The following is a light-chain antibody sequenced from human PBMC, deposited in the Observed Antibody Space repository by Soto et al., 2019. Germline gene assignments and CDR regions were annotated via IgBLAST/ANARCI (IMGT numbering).Light chain of an antibody. Sequence: EIVLTQSPGTLSLSPGERGTLSCRASQSVSKNYLAWYQQKPGQAPRLLIYGASSRATGIPDRLSGSGSGTDFTLTISRLEPEDFAVYSCQQYASSPLTFGGGTKVEIK. CDR3: QQYASSPLT. V-gene: IGKV3-20*01. CDR2: GAS. J-gene: IGKJ4*01. CDR1: QSVSKNY.